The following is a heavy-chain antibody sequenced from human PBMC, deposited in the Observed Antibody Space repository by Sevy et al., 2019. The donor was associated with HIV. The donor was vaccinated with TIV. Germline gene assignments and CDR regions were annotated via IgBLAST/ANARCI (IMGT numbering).Heavy chain of an antibody. CDR1: GFPFSSYW. V-gene: IGHV3-7*01. J-gene: IGHJ4*02. CDR3: VREGVGGYSYSLDC. Sequence: GGSLRLSCAASGFPFSSYWMSWVRQAPGKGLEWVATMKEDGSERNYVDSVKGRVTFSRDNAKNSLYLQMNSLRAEDTAVYYCVREGVGGYSYSLDCWGQGTLVTVSS. CDR2: MKEDGSER. D-gene: IGHD5-18*01.